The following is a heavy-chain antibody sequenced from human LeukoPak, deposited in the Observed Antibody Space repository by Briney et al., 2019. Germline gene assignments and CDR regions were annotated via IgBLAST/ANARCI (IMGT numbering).Heavy chain of an antibody. J-gene: IGHJ4*02. CDR3: ARVPDIVVVPAAND. V-gene: IGHV1-69-2*01. CDR2: VDPEDGET. D-gene: IGHD2-2*01. CDR1: GYTFTDYY. Sequence: ATVKISCKVSGYTFTDYYMHGEQQAPGKGLEWMGLVDPEDGETIYAEKFQGRVTITAETSTDTAYMEQSSPRSEETAVYYCARVPDIVVVPAANDWGKGNLVTVSS.